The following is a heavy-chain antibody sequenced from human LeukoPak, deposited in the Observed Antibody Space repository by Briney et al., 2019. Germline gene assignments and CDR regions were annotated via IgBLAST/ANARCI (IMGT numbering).Heavy chain of an antibody. Sequence: GGSLRLSCAASKFTFSNYAMSWVRQAPGKGLEWVSAIFSSGDSTFYADSVKGRFTISRDKSKNTLYLQMNSLRAEDTAVYFCAKEVYSGYYTPGDYWGQGNLVTVSS. V-gene: IGHV3-23*01. D-gene: IGHD3-22*01. J-gene: IGHJ4*02. CDR1: KFTFSNYA. CDR3: AKEVYSGYYTPGDY. CDR2: IFSSGDST.